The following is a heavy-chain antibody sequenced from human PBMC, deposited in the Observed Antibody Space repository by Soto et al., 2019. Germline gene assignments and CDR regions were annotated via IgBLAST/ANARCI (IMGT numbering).Heavy chain of an antibody. CDR1: GCSISSYY. V-gene: IGHV4-59*01. CDR3: ARNAYPYGDPYFDY. J-gene: IGHJ4*02. Sequence: SETLSLTCTVSGCSISSYYWSWIRQPPGKGLEWIGYIYYSGSTNYNPSLKSRVTLSVDTSKNQFSLKLSSVTAADTAVYYCARNAYPYGDPYFDYWGQGTLVTVSS. CDR2: IYYSGST. D-gene: IGHD4-17*01.